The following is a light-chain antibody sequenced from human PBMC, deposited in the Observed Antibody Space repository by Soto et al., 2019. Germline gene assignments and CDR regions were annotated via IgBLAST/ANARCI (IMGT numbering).Light chain of an antibody. CDR1: QHISSY. J-gene: IGKJ4*01. V-gene: IGKV1-8*01. Sequence: AIRMTQSPSSLSASTGDSVTITCRASQHISSYLAWYQQKPGKAPNLLIYAASTLQSGVPSRFSGSVSGTDFTLTITYLQSEDIATYFCQQYYTFPLTDGGGTKVEIK. CDR3: QQYYTFPLT. CDR2: AAS.